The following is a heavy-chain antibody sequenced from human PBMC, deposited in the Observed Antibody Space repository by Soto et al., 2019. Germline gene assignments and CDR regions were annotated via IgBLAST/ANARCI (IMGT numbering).Heavy chain of an antibody. CDR2: INHSGST. D-gene: IGHD2-15*01. Sequence: QVQLQQWGAGLLKPSETLSLTCAVYGGSFSDYYWSWIRQPPGKGLEWIGDINHSGSTIYNPSLTSRVTMSVDTSTIQFSLNLTSVTAADTAVYYCARGGCSGGSCYRPFFSDWGQGTLVTVSS. V-gene: IGHV4-34*02. CDR1: GGSFSDYY. CDR3: ARGGCSGGSCYRPFFSD. J-gene: IGHJ4*02.